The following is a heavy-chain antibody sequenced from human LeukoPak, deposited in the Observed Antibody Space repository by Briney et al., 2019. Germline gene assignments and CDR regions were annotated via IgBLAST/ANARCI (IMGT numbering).Heavy chain of an antibody. Sequence: PSETLSLTCTVSGXSISSSSYYWGWIRQPPGRGLEWIGNIYYSGSTYYNPSLKGRVTISVDTSKTQFSLKLNSVTAADTAVYYCARRGRTVTAHFDYWGQGTLVTVSS. V-gene: IGHV4-39*01. CDR1: GXSISSSSYY. CDR2: IYYSGST. J-gene: IGHJ4*02. D-gene: IGHD4-17*01. CDR3: ARRGRTVTAHFDY.